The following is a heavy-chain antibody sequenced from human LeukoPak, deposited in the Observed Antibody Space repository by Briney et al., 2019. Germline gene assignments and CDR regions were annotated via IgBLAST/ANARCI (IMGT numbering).Heavy chain of an antibody. J-gene: IGHJ5*02. CDR2: IYYSGST. CDR1: GGSISSSSYY. CDR3: ARLGGSLRVSWFDP. V-gene: IGHV4-39*01. Sequence: PSETLSLTCTVSGGSISSSSYYWGWLRQPPGQGLEWIGSIYYSGSTYYNPSLNSRVTISVDTSKNQFSLKLSSVTAADTAVYYCARLGGSLRVSWFDPWGQGTLVTVSS. D-gene: IGHD1-26*01.